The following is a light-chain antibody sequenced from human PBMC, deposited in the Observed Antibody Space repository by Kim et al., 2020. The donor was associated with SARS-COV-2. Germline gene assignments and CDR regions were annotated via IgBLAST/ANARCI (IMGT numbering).Light chain of an antibody. CDR1: QSVYSNY. CDR3: QQYGSSWT. J-gene: IGKJ1*01. Sequence: EIELTQSPGTLSLSPGERATLSCRASQSVYSNYLAWYLQKPGQAPRLLIYGASSESTVIPGRCSGSGSGTDFPLTTNRLQADDLAVYYCQQYGSSWTFGQGTKVDIK. CDR2: GAS. V-gene: IGKV3-20*01.